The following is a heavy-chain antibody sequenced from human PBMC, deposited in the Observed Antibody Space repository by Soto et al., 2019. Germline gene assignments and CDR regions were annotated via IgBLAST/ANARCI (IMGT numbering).Heavy chain of an antibody. CDR2: IDPSDSYT. D-gene: IGHD3-22*01. CDR1: GYSFTSYW. J-gene: IGHJ4*02. Sequence: EVQLVQSGAEVKKPGESLRISCKGSGYSFTSYWISWVRQMPGKGLEWMGRIDPSDSYTNYSPSFQGHVTISADKSIRAASLRWSSLKASDTAMYYCARPRGVDYDSSGYFLWGQGTLVTVSS. V-gene: IGHV5-10-1*03. CDR3: ARPRGVDYDSSGYFL.